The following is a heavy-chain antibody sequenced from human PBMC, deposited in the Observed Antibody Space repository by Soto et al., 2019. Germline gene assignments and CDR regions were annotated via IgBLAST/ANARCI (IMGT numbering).Heavy chain of an antibody. CDR1: GFTCRPDD. CDR2: LPAAGDP. CDR3: ARTDRDSYGLDV. V-gene: IGHV3-13*05. Sequence: EVQLVESGGGLVQPGGSLRLACEASGFTCRPDDMLWFRQGTGKGLEWVSGLPAAGDPDYADSVEGRFTISRENAQNSFFLQMNSLRVGDTAVYYCARTDRDSYGLDVWGQGTTVIVSS. J-gene: IGHJ6*02.